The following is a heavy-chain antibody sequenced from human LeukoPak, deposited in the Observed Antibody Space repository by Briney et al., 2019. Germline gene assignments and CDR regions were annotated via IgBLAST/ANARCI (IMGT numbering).Heavy chain of an antibody. J-gene: IGHJ4*02. D-gene: IGHD4-23*01. CDR2: ISYDGSNK. CDR3: AKGANDYGGKGEDY. V-gene: IGHV3-30*18. CDR1: GFTFSSYW. Sequence: SGGSLRLSCAASGFTFSSYWMSWVRQAPGKGLEWVAVISYDGSNKYYADSVKGRFTISRDNSKNTLYLQMNSLRAEDTAVYYCAKGANDYGGKGEDYWGQGTLVTVSS.